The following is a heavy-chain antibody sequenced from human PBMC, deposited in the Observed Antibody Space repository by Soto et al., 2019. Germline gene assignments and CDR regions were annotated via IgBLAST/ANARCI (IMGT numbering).Heavy chain of an antibody. CDR3: ARLYGDRRGFDY. D-gene: IGHD4-17*01. Sequence: SETLSLTCTVSGGSISSSSYYWGWIRQPPGKGLEWIGSIYYSGSTYYNPSLKSRVTISVDTSKNQLSLKLSSVTAADTAVYYCARLYGDRRGFDYWGQGTLVTVSS. V-gene: IGHV4-39*01. J-gene: IGHJ4*02. CDR2: IYYSGST. CDR1: GGSISSSSYY.